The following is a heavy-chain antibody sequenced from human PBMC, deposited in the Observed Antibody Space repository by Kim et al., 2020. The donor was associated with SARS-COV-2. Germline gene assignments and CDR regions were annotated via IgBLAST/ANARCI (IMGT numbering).Heavy chain of an antibody. CDR3: ARVSPYDYLWGNYRRGAFDY. CDR2: INHSGST. J-gene: IGHJ4*02. V-gene: IGHV4-34*01. D-gene: IGHD3-16*02. CDR1: GGSFSGYY. Sequence: SETLSLTCAVYGGSFSGYYWSWIRQPPGKGLEWIGEINHSGSTNYNPSLKSRVTISVDTSKNQFSLKLSSVTAADTAVYYCARVSPYDYLWGNYRRGAFDYWGQGTLVTVSS.